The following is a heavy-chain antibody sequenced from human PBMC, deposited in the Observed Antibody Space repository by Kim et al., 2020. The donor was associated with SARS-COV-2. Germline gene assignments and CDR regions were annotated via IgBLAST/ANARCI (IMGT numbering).Heavy chain of an antibody. J-gene: IGHJ4*02. CDR3: ARGRAPDHYYDSSGYYYAYYFDY. V-gene: IGHV4-31*03. D-gene: IGHD3-22*01. CDR1: GGSISSGGYY. Sequence: SETLSLTCTVSGGSISSGGYYWSWIRQHPGKGLEWIGYIYYSGSTYYNPSLKSRVTISVDTSKNQFSLKLSSVTAADTAVYYCARGRAPDHYYDSSGYYYAYYFDYWGQGTLVTVSS. CDR2: IYYSGST.